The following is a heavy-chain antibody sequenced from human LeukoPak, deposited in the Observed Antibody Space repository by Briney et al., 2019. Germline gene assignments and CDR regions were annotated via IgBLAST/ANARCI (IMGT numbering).Heavy chain of an antibody. CDR3: ASHTIAAAGTIDY. CDR2: IYYSGST. D-gene: IGHD6-13*01. Sequence: SETLSLTCAVYGGSFSSYYWSWIRQPPGKGLEWIGYIYYSGSTNHNPSLKSRVTISVDTSNNQFSLKLSSVTAADTAVYYCASHTIAAAGTIDYWGQGTLVTVSS. V-gene: IGHV4-59*01. J-gene: IGHJ4*02. CDR1: GGSFSSYY.